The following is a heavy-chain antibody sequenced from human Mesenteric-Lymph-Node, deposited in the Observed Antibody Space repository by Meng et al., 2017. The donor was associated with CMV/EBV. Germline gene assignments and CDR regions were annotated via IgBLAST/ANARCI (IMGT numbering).Heavy chain of an antibody. V-gene: IGHV4-34*01. D-gene: IGHD3-9*01. Sequence: PQWGAGLLKPSGTLSFTCALYGGSFSGYYWNWIRQSPEKGLEWIGEINHSGSTTYNPSFTSRIIISVDTSTNQISLNMSSVTAADTAVYYCAGGSSYDILTGYFDYWGQGALVTVSS. CDR1: GGSFSGYY. CDR3: AGGSSYDILTGYFDY. J-gene: IGHJ4*02. CDR2: INHSGST.